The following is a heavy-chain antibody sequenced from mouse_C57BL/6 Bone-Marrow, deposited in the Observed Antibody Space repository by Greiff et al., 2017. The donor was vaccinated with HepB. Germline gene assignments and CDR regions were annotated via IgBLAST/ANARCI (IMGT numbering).Heavy chain of an antibody. CDR1: GYTFTSYW. CDR2: IDPSDSYT. V-gene: IGHV1-50*01. CDR3: AREELFYAMDY. Sequence: QVQLQQPGAELVKPGASVKLSCKASGYTFTSYWMQWVKQRPGQGLEWIGEIDPSDSYTNYNQKFKGKATLTVDTSSSTSYVQLSSLTSEDSAVYYCAREELFYAMDYGGRGTAATVTA. J-gene: IGHJ4*01.